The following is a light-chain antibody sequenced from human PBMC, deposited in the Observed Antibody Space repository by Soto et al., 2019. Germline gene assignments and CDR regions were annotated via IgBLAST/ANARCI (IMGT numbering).Light chain of an antibody. CDR2: GAS. CDR3: QQYNNWPQT. CDR1: QSVSSN. V-gene: IGKV3-15*01. J-gene: IGKJ1*01. Sequence: EIVMTQSPATLSVSPGERATLSCRASQSVSSNLAWYQQKPGQAPRLLLYGASTRATGIQARFSGSASGTEFTLTISSLQSEDFAVYYCQQYNNWPQTFGQGTKVEIK.